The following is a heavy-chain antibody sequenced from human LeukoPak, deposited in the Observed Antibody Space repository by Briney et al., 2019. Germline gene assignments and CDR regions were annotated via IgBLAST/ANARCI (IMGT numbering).Heavy chain of an antibody. J-gene: IGHJ6*03. V-gene: IGHV4-39*07. CDR2: IYYSANT. Sequence: SETLSLTCTVSGGSITNSNYYWGWIRQPPGKGLEWIGSIYYSANTYYNPSLKSRVTISVDTSKNQFSLKLSSVTAADTAIYYCARDFSSSSTVYYYYYMDVWGKGTTVTVSS. CDR1: GGSITNSNYY. D-gene: IGHD6-6*01. CDR3: ARDFSSSSTVYYYYYMDV.